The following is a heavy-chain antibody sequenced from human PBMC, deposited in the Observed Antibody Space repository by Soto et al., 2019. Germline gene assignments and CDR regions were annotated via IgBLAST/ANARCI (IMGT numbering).Heavy chain of an antibody. CDR3: AKQAVTAAIDAFDI. V-gene: IGHV3-30*18. D-gene: IGHD2-2*02. Sequence: HPGGSLRLSCAASGFTFSSYGMDWVRQAPGKGLEWVAVISYDGSNKYYADSVKGRFTISRDNSKNTLYLQMNSLRAEDTAVYYCAKQAVTAAIDAFDIWGQGTMVTVSS. CDR1: GFTFSSYG. CDR2: ISYDGSNK. J-gene: IGHJ3*02.